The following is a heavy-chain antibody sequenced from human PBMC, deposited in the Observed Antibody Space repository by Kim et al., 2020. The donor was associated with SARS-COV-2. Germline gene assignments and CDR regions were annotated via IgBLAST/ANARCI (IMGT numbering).Heavy chain of an antibody. CDR3: AGGGAARPDF. D-gene: IGHD6-6*01. Sequence: TMNCADSVKGRFTVSRDNTKNSLYLQMNSLTDEDTAVYYCAGGGAARPDFWGQGTLVTVSS. CDR2: TM. V-gene: IGHV3-48*02. J-gene: IGHJ4*02.